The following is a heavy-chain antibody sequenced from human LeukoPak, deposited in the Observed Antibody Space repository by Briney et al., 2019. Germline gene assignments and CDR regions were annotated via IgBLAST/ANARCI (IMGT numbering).Heavy chain of an antibody. V-gene: IGHV1-46*01. CDR3: ARGYYFDY. CDR2: INPSGGST. J-gene: IGHJ4*02. Sequence: GASVKVSCKASGYTFSDYTINWVRQAPGQGLEWMGIINPSGGSTSYAQKFQGRVTMTRDMSTSTVYMELSSLRSEDTAVYYCARGYYFDYWGQGTLVTVSS. CDR1: GYTFSDYT.